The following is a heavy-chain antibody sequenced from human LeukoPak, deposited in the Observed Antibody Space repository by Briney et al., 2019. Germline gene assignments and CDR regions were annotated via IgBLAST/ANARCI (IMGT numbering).Heavy chain of an antibody. CDR3: ARGYYDSSDYEYFQH. J-gene: IGHJ1*01. D-gene: IGHD3-22*01. Sequence: ASVKVSCKASGYTFTGYYMHWVRQAPGQGLEWMGWINPNSGGTNYAQKFQGRVTMTRDTSISTAYMELSRLRSDDTAVYYCARGYYDSSDYEYFQHWGQGTLVTVSS. CDR1: GYTFTGYY. V-gene: IGHV1-2*02. CDR2: INPNSGGT.